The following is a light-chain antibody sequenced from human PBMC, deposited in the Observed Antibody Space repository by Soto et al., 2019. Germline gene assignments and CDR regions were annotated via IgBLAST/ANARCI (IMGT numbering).Light chain of an antibody. CDR2: DVA. Sequence: QSAPTHPRPVSGSPGQTVTISSTGTGNDVGAYNYVSWYQQHPGRPPKLMVYDVAWWPSGVPDRFSGSKSGNTAFLTISGLQAEGEADYFCCSYAGGYTYLFGTGTKVTVL. J-gene: IGLJ1*01. CDR3: CSYAGGYTYL. CDR1: GNDVGAYNY. V-gene: IGLV2-11*01.